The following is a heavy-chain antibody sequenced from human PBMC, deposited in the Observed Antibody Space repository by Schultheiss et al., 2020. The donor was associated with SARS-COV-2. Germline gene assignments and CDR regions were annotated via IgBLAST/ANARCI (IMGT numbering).Heavy chain of an antibody. CDR1: GYSISSGYY. V-gene: IGHV4-38-2*02. CDR3: ARDYSSGSRYYYGMDV. CDR2: IYYSGNT. D-gene: IGHD6-19*01. J-gene: IGHJ6*02. Sequence: SQTLSLTCAVSGYSISSGYYWSWIRQPPGKGLEWIGYIYYSGNTNYNPSLKSRVTISVDKSKNQFSLTLSSVTAADTAVYYCARDYSSGSRYYYGMDVWGQGTTVTVSS.